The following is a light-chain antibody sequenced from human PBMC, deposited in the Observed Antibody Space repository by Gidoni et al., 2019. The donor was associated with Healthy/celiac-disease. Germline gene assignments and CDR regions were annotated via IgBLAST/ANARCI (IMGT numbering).Light chain of an antibody. V-gene: IGLV3-19*01. CDR3: NSRDSSGNRV. J-gene: IGLJ2*01. Sequence: SSELTQDPAVSVALGQTVRITCQRDSLRNYYASCYQQKPGKAPVLGIYGKNNRPAGIPDRFSGASSGNTASLTITGAQAEDEADYYCNSRDSSGNRVFGGGTKLTVL. CDR1: SLRNYY. CDR2: GKN.